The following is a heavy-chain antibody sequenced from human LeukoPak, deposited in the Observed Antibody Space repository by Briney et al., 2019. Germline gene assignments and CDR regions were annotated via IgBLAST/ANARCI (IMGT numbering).Heavy chain of an antibody. CDR1: GFTFSSYE. Sequence: PGGSLRLSCAASGFTFSSYEVNWVRQAPGMGLEWVSYICSSGSYIYYADSVKGRFTISRDNAKNSLYLQMNSLRAEDTAVYYCARAVISFGAAVAKGFDCWGQGTLVTVSS. D-gene: IGHD3-16*01. CDR3: ARAVISFGAAVAKGFDC. CDR2: ICSSGSYI. V-gene: IGHV3-48*03. J-gene: IGHJ4*02.